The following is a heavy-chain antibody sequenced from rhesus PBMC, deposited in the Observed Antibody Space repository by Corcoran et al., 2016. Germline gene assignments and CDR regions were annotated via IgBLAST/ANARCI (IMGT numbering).Heavy chain of an antibody. CDR3: ARSWGRDCDY. Sequence: QVQLQESGPGLVKPSETMSLTCAVSGGSFTSDWWSWIRQPPGKRLEFIGVIYGNSGNPYYNPSLKSRVTISKDASKNHFSLSLSSGTAADTAVYYCARSWGRDCDYWGQGVLVTVAS. J-gene: IGHJ4*01. CDR1: GGSFTSDW. D-gene: IGHD1-44*02. V-gene: IGHV4-80*01. CDR2: IYGNSGNP.